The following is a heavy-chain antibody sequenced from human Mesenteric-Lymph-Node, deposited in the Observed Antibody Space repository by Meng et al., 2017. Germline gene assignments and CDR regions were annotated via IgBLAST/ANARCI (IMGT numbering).Heavy chain of an antibody. CDR1: GFTFSSYV. Sequence: GGSLRLSCAASGFTFSSYVMHWVRQAPGKGLEWVAVISYDGSNKYYADSVKGRFTISRDNSKNTMYVQMNSLRAEDTAVYYCARGGYYGSGTYFEYFDHWGQGTLVTVSS. CDR3: ARGGYYGSGTYFEYFDH. V-gene: IGHV3-30*04. CDR2: ISYDGSNK. J-gene: IGHJ1*01. D-gene: IGHD3-10*01.